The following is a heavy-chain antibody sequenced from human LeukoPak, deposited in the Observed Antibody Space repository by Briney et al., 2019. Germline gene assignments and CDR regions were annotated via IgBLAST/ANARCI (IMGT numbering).Heavy chain of an antibody. Sequence: PGGSLRLSCAASGITFSSYAMSWVRQAPGKGLEWVSAISGSGGSTYYADSVKGRFTISRDNSKNTLYLQMNSLRAEDTAVYYCAKDPPLEYSSSPDYWGQGTLVTVSS. V-gene: IGHV3-23*01. D-gene: IGHD6-6*01. CDR1: GITFSSYA. CDR2: ISGSGGST. J-gene: IGHJ4*02. CDR3: AKDPPLEYSSSPDY.